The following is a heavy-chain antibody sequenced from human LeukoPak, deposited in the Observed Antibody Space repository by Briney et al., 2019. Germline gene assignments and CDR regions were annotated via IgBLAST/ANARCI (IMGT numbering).Heavy chain of an antibody. CDR3: ARVKGTWAVSLDY. CDR2: ISYDGSNK. D-gene: IGHD1-26*01. V-gene: IGHV3-30*09. J-gene: IGHJ4*02. CDR1: GFTFSSYA. Sequence: GRSLRLSCAASGFTFSSYAMHWVRQAPGKGLEWVAVISYDGSNKYYADSVKGRFAISRDNSKNTLYLQMNSLRAEDTAVYYCARVKGTWAVSLDYWGQGTLVTVSS.